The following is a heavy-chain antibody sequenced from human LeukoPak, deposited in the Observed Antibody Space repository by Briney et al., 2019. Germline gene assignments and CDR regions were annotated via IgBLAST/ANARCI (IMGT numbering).Heavy chain of an antibody. CDR3: ARAQTYGDSRLLLDY. CDR2: IYSGGST. V-gene: IGHV3-53*01. CDR1: GFTVSSNY. J-gene: IGHJ4*02. Sequence: GGSLRLSCAASGFTVSSNYMSWVRQAPGKGLEWVSVIYSGGSTYYADSVKGRFTISRDNAKNSQYLQMNSLRVEDTALYYCARAQTYGDSRLLLDYWGQGTLVTVSS. D-gene: IGHD4-17*01.